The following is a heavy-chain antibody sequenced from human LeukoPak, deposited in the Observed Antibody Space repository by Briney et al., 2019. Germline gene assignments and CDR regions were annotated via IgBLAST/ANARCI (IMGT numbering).Heavy chain of an antibody. CDR1: GYTFTSYD. D-gene: IGHD3-10*01. CDR3: ARGEGFGELPDMDV. V-gene: IGHV1-8*01. J-gene: IGHJ6*03. Sequence: ASVKVSCKASGYTFTSYDINWVRQATGQGLEWMGWMNPNSGNTGYAQKFQGRVTMTRNTSIRTAYMELSSLRSEDTAVYYCARGEGFGELPDMDVWGKGTTVTVSS. CDR2: MNPNSGNT.